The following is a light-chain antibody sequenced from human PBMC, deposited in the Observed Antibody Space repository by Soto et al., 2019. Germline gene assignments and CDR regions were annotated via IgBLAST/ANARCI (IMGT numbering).Light chain of an antibody. J-gene: IGKJ1*01. CDR2: GAY. CDR1: QSVSSSY. Sequence: EIVLTQSPGTLSLSPGERATLSCRASQSVSSSYLAWYQQKPGQAPRLLIYGAYSRATGIQDRFSGSGSGTDFTLTISRLEPEDFAVYYCQQYGSSPGTFGQGTKVDIK. CDR3: QQYGSSPGT. V-gene: IGKV3-20*01.